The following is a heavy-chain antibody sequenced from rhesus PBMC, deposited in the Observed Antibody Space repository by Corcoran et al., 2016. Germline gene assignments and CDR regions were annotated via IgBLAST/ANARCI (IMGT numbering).Heavy chain of an antibody. J-gene: IGHJ4*01. Sequence: QVQLQQWGEGLVKPSETLSLTCAVYGDSISGYYYWSWIRQPPGKGLDWFGYIYGNSASTNYNPSLKNRFTISNDTSKNQFSLKLSSVTAADTAVYYCAKDNYGYDYWGQGVLVTVSS. CDR3: AKDNYGYDY. D-gene: IGHD4-17*01. V-gene: IGHV4-73*01. CDR1: GDSISGYYY. CDR2: IYGNSAST.